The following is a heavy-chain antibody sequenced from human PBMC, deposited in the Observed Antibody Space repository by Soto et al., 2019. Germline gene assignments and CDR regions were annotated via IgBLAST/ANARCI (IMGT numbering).Heavy chain of an antibody. D-gene: IGHD1-1*01. V-gene: IGHV1-3*01. CDR3: ARGKGMEENYYYHGMEV. CDR1: GYSFSTYA. J-gene: IGHJ6*02. CDR2: INGGKGNT. Sequence: QVQVVQSGAEVKKPGASVKVSCKASGYSFSTYAMQWVRQAPGQGLEWMGWINGGKGNTKYSQKFKDRFTISRDTSASTGYMELISLRSEDTAVDYCARGKGMEENYYYHGMEVWGPGTTVSVS.